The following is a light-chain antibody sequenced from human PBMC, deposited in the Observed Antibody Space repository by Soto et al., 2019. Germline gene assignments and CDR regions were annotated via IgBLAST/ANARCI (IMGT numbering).Light chain of an antibody. CDR1: RDDVSGYNY. Sequence: QSALTQPASVSGSPGQSITISCTGTRDDVSGYNYVSWYQQYPGKAPKLMIYEVSYRPSGVSNRFSGSRSGHTASLSISGLQAEDEADYYCSAYTNIGTLVFGGGTKLTVL. CDR3: SAYTNIGTLV. J-gene: IGLJ3*02. V-gene: IGLV2-14*01. CDR2: EVS.